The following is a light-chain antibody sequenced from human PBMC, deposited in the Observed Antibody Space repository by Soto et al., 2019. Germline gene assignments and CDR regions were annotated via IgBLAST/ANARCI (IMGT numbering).Light chain of an antibody. V-gene: IGKV1-39*01. J-gene: IGKJ4*01. Sequence: DIQMTQFPSSLSASVGDRVTITCRASQTINTYLNWYQQKPGKAPNLLIYAASSLQSGVPSRFSGSGSGTDFTLTISSLQPEDFATYYCQQYYSIPVTFGGGTKVEIK. CDR2: AAS. CDR1: QTINTY. CDR3: QQYYSIPVT.